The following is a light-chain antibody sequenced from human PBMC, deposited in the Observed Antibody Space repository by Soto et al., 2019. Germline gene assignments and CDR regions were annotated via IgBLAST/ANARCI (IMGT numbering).Light chain of an antibody. CDR3: AAWDDSLSGWV. CDR2: RNN. J-gene: IGLJ3*02. CDR1: SSNIGSNY. V-gene: IGLV1-47*01. Sequence: QSVLTQPPSASGTPGQRVTISCSGSSSNIGSNYVYWYQQLPGTAPKPLIYRNNQRPSGVPDRFSGSKSGTSASLAISGLRSEHEADYYCAAWDDSLSGWVFGGGTKLTVL.